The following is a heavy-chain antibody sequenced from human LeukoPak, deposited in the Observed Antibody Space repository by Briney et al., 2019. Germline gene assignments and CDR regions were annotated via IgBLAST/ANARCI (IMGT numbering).Heavy chain of an antibody. V-gene: IGHV1-18*01. J-gene: IGHJ4*02. D-gene: IGHD5-18*01. CDR2: ISAYNGNT. CDR1: GYTFTSYG. CDR3: ARDVVDTAMVFDY. Sequence: ASVKVSCKASGYTFTSYGVSWVRQAPGQGLEWMAWISAYNGNTNYAQNLQGRFTMTTDTSTSTAYMELSRLRSDDTAVYYCARDVVDTAMVFDYWGQGTLVTVSS.